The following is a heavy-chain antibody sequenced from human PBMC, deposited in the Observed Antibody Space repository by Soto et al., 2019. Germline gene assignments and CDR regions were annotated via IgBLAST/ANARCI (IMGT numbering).Heavy chain of an antibody. Sequence: EVQLLESGGDLVQPGGSLRLSCAASGFTFSTYGINWVRQGPGKGLEWVSSISVSGGITYYADSVKGRFTISRDNSKNTLYLQMNSLRAEDTAVYYCVKGTSNLDSWGQGTLVTVSS. J-gene: IGHJ4*02. V-gene: IGHV3-23*01. CDR3: VKGTSNLDS. CDR1: GFTFSTYG. CDR2: ISVSGGIT.